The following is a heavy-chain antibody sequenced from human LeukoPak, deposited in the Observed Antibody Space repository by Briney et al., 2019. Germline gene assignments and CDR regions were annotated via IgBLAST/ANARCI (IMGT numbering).Heavy chain of an antibody. CDR2: ISPYTTKT. V-gene: IGHV1-18*01. D-gene: IGHD1-26*01. CDR3: AREGGVGPTAPPDYYSYQMDV. J-gene: IGHJ6*03. Sequence: ASVKVSCKASGYTFISYGTTWVRQAPGQGLEWMGWISPYTTKTNYAQSLQGRVTMTTDTSTSTAYMELRSLRSDDTAVYYCAREGGVGPTAPPDYYSYQMDVWGKGTTVTVSS. CDR1: GYTFISYG.